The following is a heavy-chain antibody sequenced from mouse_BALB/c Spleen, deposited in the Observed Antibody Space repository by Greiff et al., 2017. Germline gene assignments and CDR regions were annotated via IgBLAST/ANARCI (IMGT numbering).Heavy chain of an antibody. CDR3: TRDYYGSSYGFAY. D-gene: IGHD1-1*01. CDR2: ISSGGSYT. V-gene: IGHV5-6-4*01. J-gene: IGHJ3*01. Sequence: DVMLVESGGGLVKPGGSLKLSCAASGFTFSSYTMSWVRQTPEKRLEWVATISSGGSYTYYPDSVKGRFTISRDNAKNTLYLQMSSLKSEDTAMYYCTRDYYGSSYGFAYWGQGTLVTVSA. CDR1: GFTFSSYT.